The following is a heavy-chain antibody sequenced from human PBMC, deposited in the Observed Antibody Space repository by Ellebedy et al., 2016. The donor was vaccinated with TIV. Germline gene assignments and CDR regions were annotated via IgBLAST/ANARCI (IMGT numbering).Heavy chain of an antibody. J-gene: IGHJ4*02. CDR2: ISSSSSYI. Sequence: GESLKISCAASGFTFSDAWMNWVRQAPGKGLEWVSSISSSSSYIYYADSVKGRFTISRDNAKNSLYLQMNSLRAEDTAVYYCARDLDDTSGYYYPMIDYWGQGTLVTVSS. CDR1: GFTFSDAW. CDR3: ARDLDDTSGYYYPMIDY. V-gene: IGHV3-21*01. D-gene: IGHD3-22*01.